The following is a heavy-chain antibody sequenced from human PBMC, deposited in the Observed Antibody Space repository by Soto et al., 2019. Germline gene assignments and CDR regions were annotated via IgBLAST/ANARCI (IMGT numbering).Heavy chain of an antibody. J-gene: IGHJ3*02. V-gene: IGHV4-39*01. CDR3: ARQAQEGSSPLVDAFDI. D-gene: IGHD6-13*01. CDR1: GVSIISGDFY. CDR2: IYYSGST. Sequence: PSETLSLTCTVSGVSIISGDFYWGWIRQPPGKGLEWIGSIYYSGSTYYNPSLKSRVTISVDTSKNQFSLKLSSVTAADTAVYYCARQAQEGSSPLVDAFDIWGQGTMVTVSS.